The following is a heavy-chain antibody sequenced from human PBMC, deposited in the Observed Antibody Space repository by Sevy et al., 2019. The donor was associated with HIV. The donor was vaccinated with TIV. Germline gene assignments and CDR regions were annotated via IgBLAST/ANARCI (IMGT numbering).Heavy chain of an antibody. CDR2: ISSSSSYI. V-gene: IGHV3-21*01. CDR3: ARDDIVVVPAAQDYYYYYGMDV. CDR1: GFTFSTYW. J-gene: IGHJ6*02. D-gene: IGHD2-2*01. Sequence: GGSLRLSCAASGFTFSTYWMHWVRQAPGKGLEWVSSISSSSSYIYYADSVKGRFTISRDNAKNSLYLQMNSLRAEDTAVYYCARDDIVVVPAAQDYYYYYGMDVWGQGTTVTVSS.